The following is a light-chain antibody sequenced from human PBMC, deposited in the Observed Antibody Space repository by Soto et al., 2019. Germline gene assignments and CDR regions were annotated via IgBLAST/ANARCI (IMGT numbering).Light chain of an antibody. J-gene: IGKJ5*01. Sequence: DMQLTQSPPFLSASVGDRVTISCRASQDMNTDIASYQQKPGKAPKLPIYGASTLQSGVPSRFRGSESGAVFTLTISSLQPEDFATYYCQQLHSYPITFGQGTRLEIK. V-gene: IGKV1-9*01. CDR2: GAS. CDR3: QQLHSYPIT. CDR1: QDMNTD.